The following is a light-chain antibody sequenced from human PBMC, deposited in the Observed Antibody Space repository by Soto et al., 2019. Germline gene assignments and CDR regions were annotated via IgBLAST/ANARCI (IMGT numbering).Light chain of an antibody. CDR1: QSISSW. CDR3: QQYNSYSYT. CDR2: KAS. V-gene: IGKV1-5*03. J-gene: IGKJ2*01. Sequence: DIQMTQSPSTLSASVGDRVTITCRASQSISSWLTWYQQKAGQAPKLLIYKASIVESGVPSRFSGSGSGTEFTLTISSLQPDDSATYYCQQYNSYSYTFGQGTKLEIK.